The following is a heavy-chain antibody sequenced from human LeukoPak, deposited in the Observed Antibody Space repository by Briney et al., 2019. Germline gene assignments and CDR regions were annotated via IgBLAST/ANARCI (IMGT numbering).Heavy chain of an antibody. J-gene: IGHJ6*02. CDR3: AKISGAWEIFYYDMDV. V-gene: IGHV3-30*18. CDR2: ISYDGDNK. CDR1: GFTFNNYG. D-gene: IGHD1-26*01. Sequence: GLSVRLSCAASGFTFNNYGIHWVRQAPGKGLEWVAVISYDGDNKYYADSLKGRFTISRDNSKNTLFLQMHNLRAEDTAVYYCAKISGAWEIFYYDMDVWGQGTTVTVSS.